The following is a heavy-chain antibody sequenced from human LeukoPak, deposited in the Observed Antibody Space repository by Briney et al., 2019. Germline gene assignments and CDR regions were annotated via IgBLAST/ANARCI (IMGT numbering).Heavy chain of an antibody. Sequence: GGSLRLSCAASGFTFSSYAMSWVRQAPGKGLEWVSAISGSGGSTYYADSVKGRFTISSDNSKNTLYLQMNSLRAEDTAVYYCAKARESRYSGYDHSGGYFDYWGQGTLVTVSS. CDR3: AKARESRYSGYDHSGGYFDY. J-gene: IGHJ4*02. CDR1: GFTFSSYA. CDR2: ISGSGGST. V-gene: IGHV3-23*01. D-gene: IGHD5-12*01.